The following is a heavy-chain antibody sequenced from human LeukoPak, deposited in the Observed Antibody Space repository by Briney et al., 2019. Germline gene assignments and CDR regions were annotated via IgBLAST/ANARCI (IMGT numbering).Heavy chain of an antibody. V-gene: IGHV4-39*01. D-gene: IGHD6-19*01. CDR2: IYYSGST. CDR3: ARRYSYSSLPDY. J-gene: IGHJ4*02. Sequence: SEALSLTCTVSGGSISISTYYCGWIRQPPGKGLGWIGSIYYSGSTYYNPSLKSRVTISVDTSKNQFSLKLSSVTAADTAVYYCARRYSYSSLPDYWGQGTLVTVSS. CDR1: GGSISISTYY.